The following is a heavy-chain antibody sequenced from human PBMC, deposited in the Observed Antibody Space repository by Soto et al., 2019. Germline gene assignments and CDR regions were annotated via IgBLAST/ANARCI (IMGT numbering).Heavy chain of an antibody. V-gene: IGHV4-39*01. CDR1: GGSITSSTYY. CDR2: MYYSGTT. J-gene: IGHJ4*02. CDR3: ARLPSAAYFDY. Sequence: SETLSLTCTVSGGSITSSTYYWGWIRQPPGKGLEWIGSMYYSGTTYYNPSHKSRVTISVDTAKNQISLKVSSVTAADTAVYYCARLPSAAYFDYWGQGTPVTVSS. D-gene: IGHD2-15*01.